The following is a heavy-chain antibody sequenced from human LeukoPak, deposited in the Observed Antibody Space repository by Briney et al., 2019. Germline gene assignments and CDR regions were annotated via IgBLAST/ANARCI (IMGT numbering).Heavy chain of an antibody. CDR1: GFTFSSYA. D-gene: IGHD6-19*01. J-gene: IGHJ4*02. CDR3: AKVPSIAVAGTGFDY. CDR2: ISGSGGST. V-gene: IGHV3-23*01. Sequence: GGSLRLSCAASGFTFSSYAMSWARQAPGKGLEWVSAISGSGGSTYYADSVKGRFTISRDNSKNTLYLQMNSLRAEDTAVYYCAKVPSIAVAGTGFDYWGQGTLVTVSS.